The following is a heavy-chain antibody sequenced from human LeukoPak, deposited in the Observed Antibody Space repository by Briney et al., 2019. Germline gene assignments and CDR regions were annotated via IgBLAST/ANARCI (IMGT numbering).Heavy chain of an antibody. Sequence: SETLSLTCTLSGDSSSSSPSLWGWIRQPAGKGLEWIGRIHYSGSTNYNPSLKSRVTISLDTSKNQFSLKLRSVTAADTAVYYCAKFGGGNYYEAFFDFWGQGALVTVSS. CDR2: IHYSGST. J-gene: IGHJ4*02. V-gene: IGHV4-61*05. CDR3: AKFGGGNYYEAFFDF. D-gene: IGHD3-16*01. CDR1: GDSSSSSPSL.